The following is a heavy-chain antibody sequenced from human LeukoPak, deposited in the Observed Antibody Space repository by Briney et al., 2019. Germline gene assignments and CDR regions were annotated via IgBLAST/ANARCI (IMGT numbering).Heavy chain of an antibody. CDR3: AKDPNGDYIGTFDI. CDR1: GFTFSSYS. CDR2: VSGNGNT. D-gene: IGHD4-17*01. V-gene: IGHV3-23*01. J-gene: IGHJ3*02. Sequence: PGGSLRLSCAASGFTFSSYSMNWVRQAPGKGLEWVASVSGNGNTQYADSVRGRFAISRDNSRNTLYLQMNSLRAEDTALYFCAKDPNGDYIGTFDIWGQGTLVTVSS.